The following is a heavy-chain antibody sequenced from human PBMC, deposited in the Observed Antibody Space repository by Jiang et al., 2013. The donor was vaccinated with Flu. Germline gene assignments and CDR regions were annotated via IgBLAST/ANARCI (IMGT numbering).Heavy chain of an antibody. J-gene: IGHJ5*02. D-gene: IGHD3-16*01. CDR3: ARGGGITRILREYNWFDP. CDR2: INAGDGYT. Sequence: SGAEVKKPGASVKVSCTASGYTFTMNAIHWVRQAPGQRLEWMGRINAGDGYTKYSQRFQGRVTFTRDTSATTAYMELSSLRSEDTAVYYCARGGGITRILREYNWFDPWGQGTLVTVSS. V-gene: IGHV1-3*01. CDR1: GYTFTMNA.